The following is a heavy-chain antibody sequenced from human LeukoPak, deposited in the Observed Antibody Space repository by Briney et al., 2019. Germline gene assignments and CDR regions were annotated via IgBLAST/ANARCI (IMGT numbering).Heavy chain of an antibody. CDR1: GFTFSSYG. CDR2: ISYDGSNK. Sequence: GGSLRLSCAASGFTFSSYGMHSVRQAPGKGLEWVAGISYDGSNKYYADSVKGRFTISRDNSKNTLYLQMNSLRAEDTAVYYCAKGMSSGWYVAFDIWGQGTMVTVSS. D-gene: IGHD6-19*01. V-gene: IGHV3-30*18. J-gene: IGHJ3*02. CDR3: AKGMSSGWYVAFDI.